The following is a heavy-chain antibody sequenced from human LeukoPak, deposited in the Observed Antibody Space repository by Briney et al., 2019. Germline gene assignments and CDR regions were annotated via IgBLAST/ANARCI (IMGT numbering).Heavy chain of an antibody. CDR2: IIPIFGTA. CDR3: ARSVEYCSGGSCYRRLDY. J-gene: IGHJ4*02. V-gene: IGHV1-69*13. Sequence: ASVKVSCKTSGYTFTSYDLNWVRQATGQGLEWMGGIIPIFGTANYAQKFQGRVTITADESTSTAYMELSSLRSEDTAVYYCARSVEYCSGGSCYRRLDYWGQGTLVTVSS. CDR1: GYTFTSYD. D-gene: IGHD2-15*01.